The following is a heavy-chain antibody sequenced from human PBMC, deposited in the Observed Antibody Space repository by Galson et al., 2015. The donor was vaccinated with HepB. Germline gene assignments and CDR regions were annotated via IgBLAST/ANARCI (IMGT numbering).Heavy chain of an antibody. CDR2: IYPGDSDS. Sequence: QSGAEVKKPGESLKISCKTSGYRFTSYWIGWGRQMPGKGLEWMGIIYPGDSDSRYSPSFQGQVTISADKSIRTAYLQWNSLKASDTAMYYCARLPNRVGYYYYYDGMDVWGQGTTVTVSS. V-gene: IGHV5-51*03. CDR3: ARLPNRVGYYYYYDGMDV. J-gene: IGHJ6*02. D-gene: IGHD3-16*01. CDR1: GYRFTSYW.